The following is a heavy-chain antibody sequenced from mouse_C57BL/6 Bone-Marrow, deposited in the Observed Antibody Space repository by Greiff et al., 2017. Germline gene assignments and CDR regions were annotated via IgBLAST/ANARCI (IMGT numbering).Heavy chain of an antibody. J-gene: IGHJ1*03. Sequence: QVQLQQPGAELVKPGASVKLSCKASGCTFTSYWMHWVKQRPGQGLEWIGMIHPNSGSTNYNEKFKSKATLTVDKSSSTAYMQLSSLTSEDSAVYYCAREYYYGSRDWYFDVWGTGTTVTVSS. D-gene: IGHD1-1*01. V-gene: IGHV1-64*01. CDR2: IHPNSGST. CDR3: AREYYYGSRDWYFDV. CDR1: GCTFTSYW.